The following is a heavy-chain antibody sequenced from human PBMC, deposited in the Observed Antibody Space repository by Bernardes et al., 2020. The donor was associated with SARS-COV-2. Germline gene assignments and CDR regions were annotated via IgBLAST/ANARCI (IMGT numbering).Heavy chain of an antibody. Sequence: GSMRLAFAASVFTLSSYAMSWVRPAPGKGPEWVSVISGSGGSTYYADSVKGRFTISRDNSKNTLYLQMNSLRAEDTAVYYCAKGAGDSSLVDYWGRGTLVTVSS. J-gene: IGHJ4*02. CDR3: AKGAGDSSLVDY. D-gene: IGHD6-19*01. CDR2: ISGSGGST. CDR1: VFTLSSYA. V-gene: IGHV3-23*01.